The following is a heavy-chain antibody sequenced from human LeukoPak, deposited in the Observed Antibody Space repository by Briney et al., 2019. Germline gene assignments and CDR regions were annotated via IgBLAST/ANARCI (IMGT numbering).Heavy chain of an antibody. D-gene: IGHD4-17*01. CDR1: GGTFSSYA. J-gene: IGHJ5*02. V-gene: IGHV1-69*05. Sequence: ASVKVSCKASGGTFSSYAISWVRQAHGQGLEWMGRIIPIFGTANYAQKFQGRVTITTDESTSTAYVELSSLRSEDTAVYYCARDRQTYGDYDPWGQGTLVTVSS. CDR3: ARDRQTYGDYDP. CDR2: IIPIFGTA.